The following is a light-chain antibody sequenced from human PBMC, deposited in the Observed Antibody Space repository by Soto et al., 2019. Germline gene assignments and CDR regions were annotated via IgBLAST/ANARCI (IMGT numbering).Light chain of an antibody. J-gene: IGKJ3*01. V-gene: IGKV3-15*01. CDR3: QQYNNWPLYT. CDR1: QGVSSN. Sequence: EIVMKQSPATLSVSPGERATLSCRASQGVSSNLAWYQQKPGQAPRLLIYGASTRATGIPARFSGSGSGTEFTLTISSLQSEDFAVYYCQQYNNWPLYTFGPGTKVDIK. CDR2: GAS.